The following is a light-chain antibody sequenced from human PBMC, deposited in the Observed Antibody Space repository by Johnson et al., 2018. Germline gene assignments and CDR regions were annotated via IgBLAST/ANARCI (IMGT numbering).Light chain of an antibody. V-gene: IGLV1-51*02. Sequence: QSVLTQPPSVSAAPGQKVTISCSGSSSNIGNNYVSWYQQLPGTAPKLLIYENNKRPSGIPDRFSGSKSGTSATLGITGLQTGDEADYYCGTWDSSLSAGKVLETGTKVTVL. J-gene: IGLJ1*01. CDR2: ENN. CDR3: GTWDSSLSAGKV. CDR1: SSNIGNNY.